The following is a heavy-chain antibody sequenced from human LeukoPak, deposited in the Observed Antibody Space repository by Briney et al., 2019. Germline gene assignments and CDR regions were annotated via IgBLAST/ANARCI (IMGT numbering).Heavy chain of an antibody. CDR1: GYTFTGYY. CDR3: ARDIGAGYDFWSGYYTLYYFDY. CDR2: INPNSGGT. J-gene: IGHJ4*02. D-gene: IGHD3-3*01. V-gene: IGHV1-2*02. Sequence: GASVKVSCKASGYTFTGYYMHWVRQAPGQGLEWMGWINPNSGGTNYAQKLQGRVTMTTDTSTSTAYMELRSLRSDDTAVYYCARDIGAGYDFWSGYYTLYYFDYWGQGTLVTVSS.